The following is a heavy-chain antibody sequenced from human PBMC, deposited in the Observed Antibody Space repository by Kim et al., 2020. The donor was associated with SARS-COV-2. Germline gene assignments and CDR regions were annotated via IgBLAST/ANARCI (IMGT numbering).Heavy chain of an antibody. D-gene: IGHD3-9*01. CDR1: GFTFSSYS. J-gene: IGHJ5*02. CDR3: ARDPSYDILTGYH. Sequence: GGSLRLSCGASGFTFSSYSMNWVRQAPGKGLEWVSSISSSSSYIYYADSVKGRFTISRDNAKNSLYLQMNSLRAEDTAVYYCARDPSYDILTGYHWGQGTLVTVSS. CDR2: ISSSSSYI. V-gene: IGHV3-21*01.